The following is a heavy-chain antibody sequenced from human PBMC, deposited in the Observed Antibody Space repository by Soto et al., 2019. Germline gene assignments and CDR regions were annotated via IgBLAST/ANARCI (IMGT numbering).Heavy chain of an antibody. D-gene: IGHD2-21*01. CDR3: TRDMTPGIAVY. CDR2: IRSKAYGGTT. Sequence: PGGSLRLSCTASGFTFGDYAMSWVRQAPGKGLEWVGFIRSKAYGGTTEYAASVKGRFTISRDDSKSIAYLQMNSLKTEDTAVYYCTRDMTPGIAVYWGQGTLVTVSS. CDR1: GFTFGDYA. J-gene: IGHJ4*02. V-gene: IGHV3-49*04.